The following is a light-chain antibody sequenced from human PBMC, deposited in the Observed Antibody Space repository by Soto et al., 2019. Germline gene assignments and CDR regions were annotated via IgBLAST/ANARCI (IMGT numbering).Light chain of an antibody. Sequence: QSVMTQPPSVSAAPGQKVTISCSGSSSNIGGNSVSWYQQLPGTAPKLLIYDDDKRPSGIPDRFSGSKSGTSATLGITGFQTGDEAEYYCGAWDSSLSAYVFATGTKLTVL. CDR3: GAWDSSLSAYV. J-gene: IGLJ1*01. V-gene: IGLV1-51*01. CDR1: SSNIGGNS. CDR2: DDD.